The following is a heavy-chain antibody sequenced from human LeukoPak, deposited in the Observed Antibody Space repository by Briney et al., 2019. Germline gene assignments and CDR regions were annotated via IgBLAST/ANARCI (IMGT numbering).Heavy chain of an antibody. CDR3: AREAFWSGFFDNLHFDL. D-gene: IGHD3-3*01. V-gene: IGHV3-21*01. Sequence: EGSLRLSCAASQFTFSRYNMNWVRQAPGKGLEGVSAISATGRYIYYADSVKGRFTVSRDNAKNSLSLQMSGLRAEDTAVYYCAREAFWSGFFDNLHFDLWGQGALVTVSS. CDR1: QFTFSRYN. J-gene: IGHJ4*02. CDR2: ISATGRYI.